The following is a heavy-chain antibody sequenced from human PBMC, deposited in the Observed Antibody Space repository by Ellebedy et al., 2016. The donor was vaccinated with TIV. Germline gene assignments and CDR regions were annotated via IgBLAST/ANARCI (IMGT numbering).Heavy chain of an antibody. CDR2: IYPGDSDP. D-gene: IGHD3-10*01. V-gene: IGHV5-51*01. CDR3: ARRITMVRGVIRETYAFDI. J-gene: IGHJ3*02. CDR1: GYSFTSYW. Sequence: KVSCKGSGYSFTSYWIGWVRQMPGKGLEWMGIIYPGDSDPKYSPSFQGQVIISADKSISTAYLQWSSLKASDTAMYYCARRITMVRGVIRETYAFDIWGQGTMVTVSS.